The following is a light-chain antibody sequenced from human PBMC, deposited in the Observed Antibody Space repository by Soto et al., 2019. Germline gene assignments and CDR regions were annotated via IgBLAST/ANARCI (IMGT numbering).Light chain of an antibody. CDR3: SSYTGAYTLV. J-gene: IGLJ1*01. CDR1: SSDVGAYNY. Sequence: QSALAQPASVSGSPGQSIAISCTGTSSDVGAYNYVSWYQQHPGKAPKLIVHEVSDRPSGVSDRFSGSKSANTASLTISGLQAEDEAAYYCSSYTGAYTLVFGTGTKATVL. V-gene: IGLV2-14*01. CDR2: EVS.